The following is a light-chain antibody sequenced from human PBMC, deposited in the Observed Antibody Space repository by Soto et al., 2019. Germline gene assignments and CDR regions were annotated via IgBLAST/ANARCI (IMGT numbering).Light chain of an antibody. CDR1: ESVRSN. V-gene: IGKV3-15*01. J-gene: IGKJ1*01. Sequence: IVMTQSPATLSVSPGESATLSCRASESVRSNLAWYQQKPGQAPRLLIYDASTRATGIPTRFSGSGSGTEFTLTISSLQSEDFAVYYCQQYINWPRTFGQGTKVDIK. CDR3: QQYINWPRT. CDR2: DAS.